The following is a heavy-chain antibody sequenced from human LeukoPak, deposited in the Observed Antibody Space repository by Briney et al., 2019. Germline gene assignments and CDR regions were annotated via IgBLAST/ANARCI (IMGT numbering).Heavy chain of an antibody. D-gene: IGHD6-19*01. CDR3: ARVEEYSSGWPWYFDL. J-gene: IGHJ2*01. V-gene: IGHV4-30-2*01. CDR1: GGSISSGGYY. CDR2: IYHSGST. Sequence: SQTLSLTCTVSGGSISSGGYYWSWIRQPPGKGLEWIGYIYHSGSTYYNPSLKSRVTISVDRSKNQFSLKLSSVTAADTAVYYCARVEEYSSGWPWYFDLWGRGTLVTVSS.